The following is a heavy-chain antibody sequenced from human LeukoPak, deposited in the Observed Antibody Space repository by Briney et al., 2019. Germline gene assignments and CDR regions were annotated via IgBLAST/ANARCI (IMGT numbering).Heavy chain of an antibody. CDR1: GFTFSSYG. Sequence: GGSLRLSCAASGFTFSSYGMHWVRQAPGKGLEWVAFIRYDGSNKYYADSVKGRFTISRDNSKNTLYLQMNSLRAEDTPVYYCAKDEHDYDSSGYRSGPNYWGQGTLVTVSS. V-gene: IGHV3-30*02. CDR2: IRYDGSNK. J-gene: IGHJ4*02. D-gene: IGHD3-22*01. CDR3: AKDEHDYDSSGYRSGPNY.